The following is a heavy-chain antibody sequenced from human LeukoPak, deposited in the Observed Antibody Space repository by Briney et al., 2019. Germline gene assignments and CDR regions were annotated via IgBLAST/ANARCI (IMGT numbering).Heavy chain of an antibody. CDR1: GYSFTSYW. CDR3: ARRDGSSWYSPPFDP. D-gene: IGHD6-13*01. CDR2: IYPGDSDT. V-gene: IGHV5-51*01. J-gene: IGHJ5*02. Sequence: GESLKISCKGSGYSFTSYWIGWVRQMPGKGLEWMGIIYPGDSDTRYSPSFQGQVTISADKSISTAYLQWSSLKASDTAMYYCARRDGSSWYSPPFDPWGQGTLVTVSS.